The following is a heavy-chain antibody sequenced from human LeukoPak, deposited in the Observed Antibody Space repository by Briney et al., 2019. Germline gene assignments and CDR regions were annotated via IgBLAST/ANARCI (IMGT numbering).Heavy chain of an antibody. CDR1: GASISSSSYY. CDR2: IFYSGNT. D-gene: IGHD6-19*01. Sequence: SETLSLTCTVSGASISSSSYYWGWIRQPPGKGLEWIGSIFYSGNTYYNASLKSRVTISVDTSKNHFSLKLSSVTSADTAVYYCARRSSGGGLFDYWGQGTLVTVSS. V-gene: IGHV4-39*02. CDR3: ARRSSGGGLFDY. J-gene: IGHJ4*02.